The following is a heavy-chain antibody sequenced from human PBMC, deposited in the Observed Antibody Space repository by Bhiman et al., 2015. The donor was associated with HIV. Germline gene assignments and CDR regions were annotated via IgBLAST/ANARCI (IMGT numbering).Heavy chain of an antibody. Sequence: VQLVESGGGVVQPGRSLRLSCAASGFTFSSYGMHWVRQAPGKGLEWVSSISSSSSYIYYADSVKGRFTISRDNAKNSLSLQMNSLRAEDTAVYYCAREPGGTTEGRFDYWGQGTLVTVSS. D-gene: IGHD1-7*01. CDR2: ISSSSSYI. J-gene: IGHJ4*02. V-gene: IGHV3-21*03. CDR3: AREPGGTTEGRFDY. CDR1: GFTFSSYG.